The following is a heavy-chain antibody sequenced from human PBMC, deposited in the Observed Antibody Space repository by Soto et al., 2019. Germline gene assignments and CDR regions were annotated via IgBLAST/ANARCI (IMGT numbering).Heavy chain of an antibody. CDR2: IYYSGST. CDR3: ARLLYGSGSWFDP. J-gene: IGHJ5*02. CDR1: GGSISSYY. V-gene: IGHV4-59*08. Sequence: SETLSLTCTVSGGSISSYYWSWIRQPPGKGLEWIGYIYYSGSTNYNPPLKSRVTISVDTSKNQFSLKLSSVTAADTAVYYCARLLYGSGSWFDPWGQGTLVTVSS. D-gene: IGHD3-10*01.